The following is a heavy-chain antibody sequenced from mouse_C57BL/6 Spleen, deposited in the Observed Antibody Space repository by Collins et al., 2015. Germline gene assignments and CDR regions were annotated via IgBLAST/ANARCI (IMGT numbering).Heavy chain of an antibody. CDR2: SRNKANDYTT. J-gene: IGHJ4*01. Sequence: EVKLVESGGGLVQSGRSLRLSCATSGFTFSDFYMEWVRQAPGKGLEWIAASRNKANDYTTEYSASVKGRFIVSRDTSQSILYLQMNALRAEDTAIYYCARDPHGDYWGQGTSVTVSS. CDR3: ARDPHGDY. V-gene: IGHV7-1*01. CDR1: GFTFSDFY.